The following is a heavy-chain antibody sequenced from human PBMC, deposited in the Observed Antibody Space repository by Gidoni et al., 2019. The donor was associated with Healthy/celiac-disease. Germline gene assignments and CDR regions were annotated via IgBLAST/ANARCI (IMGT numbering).Heavy chain of an antibody. D-gene: IGHD2-15*01. CDR2: IKHSGST. V-gene: IGHV4-34*01. J-gene: IGHJ4*02. CDR3: ARGRGRGGYCSGGSCHPPHFDY. Sequence: QVQLQQWGAGLLKPSETLSLTCAVYGVSFSGSYWSWIRQPPGKGLEWIGEIKHSGSTNYNPSLKSRVTISVDTSKNQFSLKLSSVTAADTAVYYCARGRGRGGYCSGGSCHPPHFDYWGQGTLVTVSS. CDR1: GVSFSGSY.